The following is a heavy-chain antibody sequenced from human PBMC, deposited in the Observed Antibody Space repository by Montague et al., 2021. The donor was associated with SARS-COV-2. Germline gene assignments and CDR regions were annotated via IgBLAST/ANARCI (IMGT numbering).Heavy chain of an antibody. D-gene: IGHD1-1*01. Sequence: TLSLTCTVSGASISNPTYSWGWIRQPAGKELEWIGRMFTSGSTTYNPSLKSRVTISADTSKNQFSLRLNSVTAADTAVYYCVREGGSTTFDYWGQGILVTVSS. V-gene: IGHV4-61*02. J-gene: IGHJ4*02. CDR1: GASISNPTYS. CDR3: VREGGSTTFDY. CDR2: MFTSGST.